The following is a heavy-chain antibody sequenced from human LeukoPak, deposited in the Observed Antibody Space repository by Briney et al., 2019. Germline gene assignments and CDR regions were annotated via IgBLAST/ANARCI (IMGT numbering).Heavy chain of an antibody. CDR2: IYPGDSDT. J-gene: IGHJ1*01. CDR3: ARSPGSSSLNVYFQH. V-gene: IGHV5-51*01. D-gene: IGHD6-13*01. Sequence: GESLKISCKGSGYSFTSYWIGWLRQMPGKGLEWMGIIYPGDSDTRYSPSFQGQVTISADKSISTAYLQWSSLKASDTAMYYCARSPGSSSLNVYFQHWGQGTLVTVSS. CDR1: GYSFTSYW.